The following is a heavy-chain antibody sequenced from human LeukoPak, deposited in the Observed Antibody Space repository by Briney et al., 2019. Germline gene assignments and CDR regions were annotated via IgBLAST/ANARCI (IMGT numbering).Heavy chain of an antibody. Sequence: GGSLRLACAASGFTVSSNYMDWVRQAPGKGLEWVSVIYSGGSTYYADSVKGRFTISRDISRNTLYLQMSSLRAEDTAVYYCARDGNYGSYAFDIWGQGTMVTVSS. J-gene: IGHJ3*02. CDR3: ARDGNYGSYAFDI. D-gene: IGHD3-10*01. V-gene: IGHV3-53*01. CDR2: IYSGGST. CDR1: GFTVSSNY.